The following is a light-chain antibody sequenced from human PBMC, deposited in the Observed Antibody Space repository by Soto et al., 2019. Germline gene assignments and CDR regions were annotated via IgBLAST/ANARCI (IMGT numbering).Light chain of an antibody. Sequence: EVVMTQSPATLSVSPGERVTLSCRASQSVSTRLAWYQHKPGQSPRLLISGATTGATGIPPRFSASGSGTDFTLTVNSLQSEDIAVYYCPQYHNWPVTFGGGTKV. CDR2: GAT. V-gene: IGKV3-15*01. CDR1: QSVSTR. CDR3: PQYHNWPVT. J-gene: IGKJ4*01.